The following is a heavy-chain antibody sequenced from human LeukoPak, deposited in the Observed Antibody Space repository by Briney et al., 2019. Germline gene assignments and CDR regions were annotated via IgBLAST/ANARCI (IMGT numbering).Heavy chain of an antibody. CDR3: TTVYGGEGVFAY. V-gene: IGHV3-15*01. CDR2: IKSKTDGWTT. D-gene: IGHD1-26*01. Sequence: GGSLRLSCAASGFTFSNAWMSWVRQAPGKGLEWVGRIKSKTDGWTTDYDAPLKGRFTISRDDSKNTLYLQMNSLKTEDTAVYYCTTVYGGEGVFAYWGQGTLVTVSS. J-gene: IGHJ4*02. CDR1: GFTFSNAW.